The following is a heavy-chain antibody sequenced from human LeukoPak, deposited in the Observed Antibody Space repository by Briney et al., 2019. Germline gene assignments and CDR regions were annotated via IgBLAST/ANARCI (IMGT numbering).Heavy chain of an antibody. CDR1: GFTFSSYS. CDR2: ISSSSNTI. D-gene: IGHD2-2*01. V-gene: IGHV3-48*04. CDR3: ASLVVVPVATGGSFDP. J-gene: IGHJ5*02. Sequence: GGSLRLSCAASGFTFSSYSMNWVRQAPGKGLEWASYISSSSNTIYYADSVKGRFTISRDNAKNSLSPQMNSLRAEDTAVYYCASLVVVPVATGGSFDPWGQGTLVTVSS.